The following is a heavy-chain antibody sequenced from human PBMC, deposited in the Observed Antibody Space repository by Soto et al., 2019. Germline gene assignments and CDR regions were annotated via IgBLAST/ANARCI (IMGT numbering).Heavy chain of an antibody. CDR2: ISAYNGNT. CDR1: GYTFTSYG. V-gene: IGHV1-18*01. D-gene: IGHD1-26*01. Sequence: QVQLVQSGAEVKKPGASVKVSCKASGYTFTSYGISWVRQARGQGLEWMGWISAYNGNTNYAQKLQGKVTMTTDTSTSTAYMELRSLRSDDTAVYYCARRPWDPQGYYYGMDVWGQGTTVTVSS. CDR3: ARRPWDPQGYYYGMDV. J-gene: IGHJ6*02.